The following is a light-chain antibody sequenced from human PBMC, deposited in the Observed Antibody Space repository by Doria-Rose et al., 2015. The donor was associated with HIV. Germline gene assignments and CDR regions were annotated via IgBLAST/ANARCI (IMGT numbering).Light chain of an antibody. Sequence: TQSPGTLSLSPGERATLSCRASQSVSSSYLAWCQQKPGQAPRLLIYGASSRATGIPDRFSGSGSGTDFTLTISRLEPEDFAVYYCQQYGSSPLTFGGGTKVEIK. V-gene: IGKV3-20*01. CDR1: QSVSSSY. CDR3: QQYGSSPLT. CDR2: GAS. J-gene: IGKJ4*01.